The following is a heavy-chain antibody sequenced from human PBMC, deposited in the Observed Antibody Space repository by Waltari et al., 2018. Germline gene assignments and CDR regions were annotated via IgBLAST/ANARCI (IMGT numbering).Heavy chain of an antibody. CDR2: INHSGST. CDR3: ARGGIVVVPAATFGY. V-gene: IGHV4-34*01. J-gene: IGHJ4*02. CDR1: GGSFSGYY. D-gene: IGHD2-2*01. Sequence: QVQLQQWGAGLLKPSETLSLTCAVYGGSFSGYYWSWIRQPPGKGLEWIGEINHSGSTNYNPSLKSRVTISVDTSKNQFSLKLSSVTAADTAVYYCARGGIVVVPAATFGYWGQGTLVTVSS.